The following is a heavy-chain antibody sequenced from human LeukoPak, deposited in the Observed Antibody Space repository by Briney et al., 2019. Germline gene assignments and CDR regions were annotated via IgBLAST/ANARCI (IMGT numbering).Heavy chain of an antibody. J-gene: IGHJ3*02. Sequence: GEPLKISCKASGYSFTSYWISWVGQMPGKGLAWMGRVDPIVSYSNCSPSFQGHVTISADTAISTAYQQWSSLKSSDTAMYYCATFEGNDAFDIWGQGTMVTVSS. CDR1: GYSFTSYW. CDR3: ATFEGNDAFDI. CDR2: VDPIVSYS. V-gene: IGHV5-10-1*01.